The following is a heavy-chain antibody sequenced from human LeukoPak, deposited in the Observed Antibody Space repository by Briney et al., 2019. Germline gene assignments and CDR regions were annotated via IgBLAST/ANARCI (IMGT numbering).Heavy chain of an antibody. D-gene: IGHD4-11*01. CDR1: GGSISSYY. V-gene: IGHV4-4*07. Sequence: SETLSLTCTVSGGSISSYYWGWIRQPAGKGLEWIGRIYSSGSTNYNPSLKSRVTMSVDTSKNQFSLKLSSLTAADTAVYYCARHDYSNYPVFNYWGQGALVTVSS. CDR2: IYSSGST. CDR3: ARHDYSNYPVFNY. J-gene: IGHJ4*02.